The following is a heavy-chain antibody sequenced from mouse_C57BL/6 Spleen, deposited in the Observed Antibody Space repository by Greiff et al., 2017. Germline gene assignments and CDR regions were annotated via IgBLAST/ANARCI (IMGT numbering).Heavy chain of an antibody. Sequence: VKLVESGPGLVAPSQSLSITCTVSGFSLTSYGVDWVRQSPGKGLEWLGVIWGVGSTNYNSALKSRLSISKDNSKSQVFLKMNSLQTDDTAMYYCASDDYDGPFAYWGQGTLVTVSA. V-gene: IGHV2-6*01. D-gene: IGHD2-4*01. J-gene: IGHJ3*01. CDR1: GFSLTSYG. CDR2: IWGVGST. CDR3: ASDDYDGPFAY.